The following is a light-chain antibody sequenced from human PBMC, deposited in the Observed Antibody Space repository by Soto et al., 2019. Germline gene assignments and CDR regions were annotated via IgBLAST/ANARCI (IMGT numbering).Light chain of an antibody. CDR2: EVS. Sequence: QSALTQPASVSGSPGQSIAISCTGTSSDVGSYNLVSWYQQHPGKAPKLMIYEVSKRPSGVSNRFSGSKSGNTASLTIFGFQAEDEADYYCCSYAGSSTFGPYVFGTGTKVTVL. CDR1: SSDVGSYNL. CDR3: CSYAGSSTFGPYV. V-gene: IGLV2-23*02. J-gene: IGLJ1*01.